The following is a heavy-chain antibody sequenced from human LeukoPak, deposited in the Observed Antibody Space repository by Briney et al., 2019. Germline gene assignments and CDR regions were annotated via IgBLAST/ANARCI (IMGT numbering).Heavy chain of an antibody. J-gene: IGHJ4*02. Sequence: GGSLRLSCAASGFTVSSNYMSWVRQAPGKGLEWVSVIYSGGSTYYADSVKGRFTISRDNSKNTLYLQMNSLRAEDTAVYYCARSVDGYLTDYWGQGTLVTVSS. CDR2: IYSGGST. CDR3: ARSVDGYLTDY. CDR1: GFTVSSNY. V-gene: IGHV3-53*01. D-gene: IGHD3-22*01.